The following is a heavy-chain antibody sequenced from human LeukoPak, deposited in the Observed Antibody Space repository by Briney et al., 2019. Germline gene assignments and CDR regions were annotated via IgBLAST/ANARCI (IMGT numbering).Heavy chain of an antibody. Sequence: ASVKVSCKASGYTFTSYYMHWVRQAPGQELEWMGGINPSGGTTSYAQKFQGRITMTRDMSTSTVYMELSSLRSEDTAVYYCARSDDFEVAATRDWYFDLWGRGTLVTVSS. V-gene: IGHV1-46*01. J-gene: IGHJ2*01. D-gene: IGHD2-15*01. CDR1: GYTFTSYY. CDR3: ARSDDFEVAATRDWYFDL. CDR2: INPSGGTT.